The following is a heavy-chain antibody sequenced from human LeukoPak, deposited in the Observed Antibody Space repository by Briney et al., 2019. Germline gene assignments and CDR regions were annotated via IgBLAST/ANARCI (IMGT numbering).Heavy chain of an antibody. CDR1: GFTFSSYG. CDR3: AKGVNWNVAFDI. D-gene: IGHD1-1*01. CDR2: ISYDGSNK. V-gene: IGHV3-30*18. J-gene: IGHJ3*02. Sequence: PGGSLRLSCAASGFTFSSYGMHWVRQAPGKGLEWVAVISYDGSNKYYADSVKGRFTISRDNSKNTLYLQMNSLRAEDTAVYYCAKGVNWNVAFDIWGQGTMVTVSS.